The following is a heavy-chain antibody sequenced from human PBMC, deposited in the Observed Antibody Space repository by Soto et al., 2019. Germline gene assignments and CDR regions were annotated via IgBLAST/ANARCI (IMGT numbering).Heavy chain of an antibody. D-gene: IGHD3-3*01. CDR2: ISSSSSTI. CDR1: GFTFSSYS. CDR3: ARDQDDFWSGYYYFDY. Sequence: GGSLRLSCAASGFTFSSYSMNWVRQAPGKGLEWVSYISSSSSTIYYADSVKGRFTISRDNAKNSLYLQMNSLRDEDTAVYYCARDQDDFWSGYYYFDYWGQGTLVTVSS. J-gene: IGHJ4*02. V-gene: IGHV3-48*02.